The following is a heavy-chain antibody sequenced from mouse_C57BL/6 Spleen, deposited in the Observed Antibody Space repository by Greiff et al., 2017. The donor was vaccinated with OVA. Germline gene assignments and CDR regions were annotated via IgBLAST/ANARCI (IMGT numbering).Heavy chain of an antibody. J-gene: IGHJ2*01. CDR1: GYTFTDYE. V-gene: IGHV1-15*01. CDR3: TRRVLGY. Sequence: VKLQESGAELVRPGASVTLSCKASGYTFTDYEMHWVKQTPVHGLEWIGAIDPETGGTAYNQKFKGKAILTADKSSSTAYMELRSLTSEDSAVYYCTRRVLGYWGQGTTLTVSS. D-gene: IGHD1-1*01. CDR2: IDPETGGT.